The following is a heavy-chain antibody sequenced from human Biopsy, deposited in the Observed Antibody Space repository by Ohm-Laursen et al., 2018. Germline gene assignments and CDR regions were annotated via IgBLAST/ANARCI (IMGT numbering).Heavy chain of an antibody. CDR1: GYPFSNYY. Sequence: DSVKVSCKASGYPFSNYYLFWVRQAPGQGLEWMGRINPNSGDTVFARNFQGRVTMTRDTAISTVYMYLRNLRPDDTAVYFCARMEQPHDYWGQGTLVTVSS. CDR2: INPNSGDT. CDR3: ARMEQPHDY. J-gene: IGHJ4*02. D-gene: IGHD6-13*01. V-gene: IGHV1-2*06.